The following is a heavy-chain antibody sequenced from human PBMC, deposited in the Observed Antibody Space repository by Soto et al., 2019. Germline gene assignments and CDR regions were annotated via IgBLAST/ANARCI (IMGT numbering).Heavy chain of an antibody. CDR2: IYHSGST. D-gene: IGHD2-2*01. Sequence: SETLSLTCAVSGGSISSGGYSWSWIRQPPGKGLEWIGYIYHSGSTYYSPSLKSRVTISVDRSKNQFSLKLSSVTAADTAVYYCARATGYCSTTSCYYYGMDVWGQGTTVTVSS. J-gene: IGHJ6*02. CDR1: GGSISSGGYS. CDR3: ARATGYCSTTSCYYYGMDV. V-gene: IGHV4-30-2*01.